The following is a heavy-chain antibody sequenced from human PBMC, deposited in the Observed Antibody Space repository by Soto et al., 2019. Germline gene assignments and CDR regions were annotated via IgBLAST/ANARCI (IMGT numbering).Heavy chain of an antibody. V-gene: IGHV1-46*01. J-gene: IGHJ5*02. CDR2: INPSGGST. Sequence: GASVKVSCKASGYTFTSYYMHWVRQAPGQGLEWMGIINPSGGSTSYAQKLQGRVTMTRDTSTSTVYMELSSLRSEDTAVYYCAREAHYDSSGYSPYNWFDPWGQGTLVTVSS. CDR3: AREAHYDSSGYSPYNWFDP. CDR1: GYTFTSYY. D-gene: IGHD3-22*01.